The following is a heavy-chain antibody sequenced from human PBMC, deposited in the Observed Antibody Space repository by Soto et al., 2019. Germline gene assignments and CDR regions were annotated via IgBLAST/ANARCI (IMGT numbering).Heavy chain of an antibody. Sequence: GGSLRLSCAASGFTFSSYAMSWVRQAPGKGLEWVSAISGSGGSTYYAGSGKGRLTLSRDNSKNTLYLQMNSLRAEDTAVYYCARGGSSWWGASDYWGQGTLVTVSS. CDR1: GFTFSSYA. J-gene: IGHJ4*02. V-gene: IGHV3-23*01. D-gene: IGHD6-13*01. CDR2: ISGSGGST. CDR3: ARGGSSWWGASDY.